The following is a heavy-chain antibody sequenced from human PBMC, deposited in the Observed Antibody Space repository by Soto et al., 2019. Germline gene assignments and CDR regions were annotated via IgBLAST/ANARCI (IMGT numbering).Heavy chain of an antibody. Sequence: SASRSLTWTLARLSVRTYFWGWIRQPDRGGLDLIGHIYITGSTNHNPSLKSRVIMSLDTSRNQFSLKLSSVTAADTAVYYCAREGGYVDSSGSGVYHYHGVDVWGKGTRVTVS. D-gene: IGHD3-22*01. CDR1: RLSVRTYF. CDR3: AREGGYVDSSGSGVYHYHGVDV. CDR2: IYITGST. V-gene: IGHV4-4*07. J-gene: IGHJ6*04.